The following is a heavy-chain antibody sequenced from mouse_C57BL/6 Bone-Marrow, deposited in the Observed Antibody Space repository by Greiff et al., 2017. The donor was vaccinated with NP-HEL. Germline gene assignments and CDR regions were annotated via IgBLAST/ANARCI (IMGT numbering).Heavy chain of an antibody. CDR3: ARQRYYGSSYAMDY. D-gene: IGHD1-1*01. J-gene: IGHJ4*01. Sequence: EVHLVESGGGLVQPGGSLKLSCAASGFTFSDYYMYWVRQTPEKRLEWVAYISNGGGSTYYPDTVKGRFTITRDNAENTLYLQMSRLKSEDTAMYYCARQRYYGSSYAMDYWGKGTSVTVSS. V-gene: IGHV5-12*01. CDR1: GFTFSDYY. CDR2: ISNGGGST.